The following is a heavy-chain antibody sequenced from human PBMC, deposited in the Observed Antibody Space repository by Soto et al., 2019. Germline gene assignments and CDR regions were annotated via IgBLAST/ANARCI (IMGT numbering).Heavy chain of an antibody. CDR3: ARDACSGGSCLQGYNWFDP. Sequence: SETLSLTCAVYGGSFSGYYWSWIRQPPGKGLEWIGEINHSGSTNYNPSLKSRVTISVDTSKNQFSLKLSSVTAADTAVYYCARDACSGGSCLQGYNWFDPWGQGTLVTVSS. J-gene: IGHJ5*02. D-gene: IGHD2-15*01. V-gene: IGHV4-34*01. CDR1: GGSFSGYY. CDR2: INHSGST.